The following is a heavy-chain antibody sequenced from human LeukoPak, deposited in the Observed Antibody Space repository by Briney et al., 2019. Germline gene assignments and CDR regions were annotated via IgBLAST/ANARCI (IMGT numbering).Heavy chain of an antibody. V-gene: IGHV4-34*01. D-gene: IGHD6-13*01. Sequence: PSETLSLTCTVSDDSISDYYRGWNRQPPGKGLEWIGEINHSGSTNYNPSLKSRVTISVDTSKNQSSLKLSSVTAADTAVYYCARDTGLAAADVFDYWGQGTLVTVSS. CDR2: INHSGST. CDR3: ARDTGLAAADVFDY. CDR1: DDSISDYY. J-gene: IGHJ4*02.